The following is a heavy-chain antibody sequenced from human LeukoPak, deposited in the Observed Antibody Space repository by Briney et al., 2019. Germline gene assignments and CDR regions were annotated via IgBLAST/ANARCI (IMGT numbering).Heavy chain of an antibody. V-gene: IGHV3-23*01. Sequence: PGGSLRLSCAASGFTFTGHTMTWLRQAPGKGQEWVSIIGGRDDRTYYADSVEGRFTISRENSKNILYLHMSSLRAEDTAVYYCAKDPNPLYDFWTGYKWGQGTLVTVSS. D-gene: IGHD3-3*01. J-gene: IGHJ4*02. CDR3: AKDPNPLYDFWTGYK. CDR2: IGGRDDRT. CDR1: GFTFTGHT.